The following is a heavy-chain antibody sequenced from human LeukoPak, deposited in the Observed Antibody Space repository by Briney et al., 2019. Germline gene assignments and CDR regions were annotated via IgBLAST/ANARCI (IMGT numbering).Heavy chain of an antibody. Sequence: SQTLSLTCTVSGGSISSGSYYWSWIRQPAGKGLEWIGRIYTSGSTNYNPSLKSRVTISVDTSKNQFSLKLSSVTAADTAVYYCARSWENWNFFDYWGQGTLVTVSS. V-gene: IGHV4-61*02. CDR3: ARSWENWNFFDY. J-gene: IGHJ4*02. CDR1: GGSISSGSYY. D-gene: IGHD1-1*01. CDR2: IYTSGST.